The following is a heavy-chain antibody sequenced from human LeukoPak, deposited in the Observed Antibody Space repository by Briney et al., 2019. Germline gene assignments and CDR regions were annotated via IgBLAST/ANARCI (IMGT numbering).Heavy chain of an antibody. J-gene: IGHJ3*02. D-gene: IGHD2-2*01. CDR3: ARDSPSTSGGSAAFDI. CDR1: GGSISSSNW. CDR2: IYHSGST. Sequence: ETLSLTCAVSGGSISSSNWWSWVRQPPGKGLEWIGEIYHSGSTNYNPSLKSRVTISVDKSKNQFSLKLGSVTAADTAVYYCARDSPSTSGGSAAFDIWGQGTMVTVSS. V-gene: IGHV4-4*02.